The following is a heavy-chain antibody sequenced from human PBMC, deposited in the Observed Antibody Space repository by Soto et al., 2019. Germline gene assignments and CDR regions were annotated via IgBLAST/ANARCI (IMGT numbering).Heavy chain of an antibody. V-gene: IGHV3-21*01. CDR2: ISSSSSYI. D-gene: IGHD2-15*01. CDR1: GFTFSSYS. Sequence: GGSLRLSCAASGFTFSSYSMNWVRQAPGKGLEWVSSISSSSSYIYYADSVKGRFTISRENAKNSLYLQRNSLRAEETAVYYCASHCSGGSCYRLDWGQGTLVTVSS. CDR3: ASHCSGGSCYRLD. J-gene: IGHJ4*02.